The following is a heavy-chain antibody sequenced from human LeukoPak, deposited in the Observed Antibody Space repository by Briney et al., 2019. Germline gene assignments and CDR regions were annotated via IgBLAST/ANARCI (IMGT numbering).Heavy chain of an antibody. D-gene: IGHD3-3*01. J-gene: IGHJ3*02. CDR3: VRDRDYAFDI. CDR1: GFTFSSYS. CDR2: ISSSSSNI. V-gene: IGHV3-48*01. Sequence: PGGSLRLSCAASGFTFSSYSMNWVRQAPGKGLEWVSYISSSSSNIYYADSVKGRFTISRDNAKNSLSLQMNSLRVEDTAVYYCVRDRDYAFDIWGQGTMVIVSS.